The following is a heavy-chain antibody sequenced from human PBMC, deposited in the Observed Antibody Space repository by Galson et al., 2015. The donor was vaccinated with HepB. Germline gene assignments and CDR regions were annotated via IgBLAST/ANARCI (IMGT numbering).Heavy chain of an antibody. Sequence: SCKASGGTFSSYTISWVRQAPGQGLEWMGRIIPILGIANYAQKFQGRVTITADKSTSTAYMELSSLRSEDTAVYYCARAPGPGYCSSTSCPPDIYYYYGMDVWGQGTTVTVSS. CDR2: IIPILGIA. V-gene: IGHV1-69*02. J-gene: IGHJ6*02. CDR3: ARAPGPGYCSSTSCPPDIYYYYGMDV. CDR1: GGTFSSYT. D-gene: IGHD2-2*01.